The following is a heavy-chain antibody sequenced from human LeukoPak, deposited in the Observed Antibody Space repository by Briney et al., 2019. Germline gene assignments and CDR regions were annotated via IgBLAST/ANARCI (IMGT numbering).Heavy chain of an antibody. CDR1: GFTFSSYG. CDR2: ISYDGSNK. CDR3: AKDSGEWLDQYYFDY. J-gene: IGHJ4*02. D-gene: IGHD6-19*01. V-gene: IGHV3-30*18. Sequence: GRSLRLSCAASGFTFSSYGMHWVRQAPGKGLEWVAVISYDGSNKYYADSVEGRFTISRDNSKNTLYLQMNSLRAEDTAVYYCAKDSGEWLDQYYFDYWGQGTLVTVSS.